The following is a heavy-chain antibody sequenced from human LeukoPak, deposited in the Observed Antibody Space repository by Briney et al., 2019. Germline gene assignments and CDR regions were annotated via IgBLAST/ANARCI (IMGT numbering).Heavy chain of an antibody. CDR3: ARDRRGYYFDY. Sequence: SQTLSLTCTVSGGSISGGSYYWSWIRQPAGKGLEWIGLIYTSGSTNYNPSLKSRVTISVDTSKNQFSLKLSSVTAADTAVYYCARDRRGYYFDYWGQGTLVTVSS. CDR2: IYTSGST. D-gene: IGHD3-10*01. CDR1: GGSISGGSYY. J-gene: IGHJ4*02. V-gene: IGHV4-61*02.